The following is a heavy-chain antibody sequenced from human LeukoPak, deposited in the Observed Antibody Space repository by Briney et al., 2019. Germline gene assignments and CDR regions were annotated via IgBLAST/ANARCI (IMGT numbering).Heavy chain of an antibody. CDR3: ARKSSEGGYVFWFDP. J-gene: IGHJ5*02. V-gene: IGHV4-4*07. CDR1: GGSISSYY. D-gene: IGHD5-12*01. CDR2: IYTSGNT. Sequence: SETLSLTCTVSGGSISSYYWSWLRQPAGKGLEWIGRIYTSGNTNYNPSLKSRVTMSVDTSKNQFSLKLSSVTAAETAVYYCARKSSEGGYVFWFDPWGQGTLVTVSS.